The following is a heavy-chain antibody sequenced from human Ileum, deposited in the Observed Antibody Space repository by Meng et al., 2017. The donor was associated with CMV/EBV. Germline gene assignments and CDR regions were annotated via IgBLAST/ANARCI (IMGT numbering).Heavy chain of an antibody. CDR1: GFTFSSYA. J-gene: IGHJ3*01. CDR2: IQYDGSEK. D-gene: IGHD5-24*01. V-gene: IGHV3-30*02. Sequence: GESLKISCAASGFTFSSYAMHWVRQAPGKGLEWVAFIQYDGSEKFYGNSVKGRFTISRDNSKNTLYLEMNSLRPEDTAVYYCAKGRWLVDFWGQGTMVTVSS. CDR3: AKGRWLVDF.